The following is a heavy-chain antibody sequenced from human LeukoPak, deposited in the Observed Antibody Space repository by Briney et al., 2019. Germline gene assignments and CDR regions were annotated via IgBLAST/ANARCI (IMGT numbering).Heavy chain of an antibody. J-gene: IGHJ4*02. CDR2: IYYSGST. D-gene: IGHD3-22*01. CDR1: GGSISSSSYF. V-gene: IGHV4-39*01. CDR3: ARRSSGYYLLDY. Sequence: PSETLSLTCTVSGGSISSSSYFWGWIRQPPGKGLEWIGSIYYSGSTYYNPCLRSRVAGSVETTKNHFSLKLSSATAADTAVYYCARRSSGYYLLDYWGQGTLVTVSS.